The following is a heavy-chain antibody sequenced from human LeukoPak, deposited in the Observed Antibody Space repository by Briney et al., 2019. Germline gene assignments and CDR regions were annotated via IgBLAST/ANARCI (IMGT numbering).Heavy chain of an antibody. CDR3: ASSAAQPKNWFDP. J-gene: IGHJ5*02. CDR1: GGTFSSYA. Sequence: GASVKISCKASGGTFSSYAISWVRQPPGQELEWMGGIIPIFGTANYAQKFQGRVTITTDESTSTAYMELSSLRSEDTAVYYCASSAAQPKNWFDPWGQGTLVTVSS. D-gene: IGHD6-13*01. V-gene: IGHV1-69*05. CDR2: IIPIFGTA.